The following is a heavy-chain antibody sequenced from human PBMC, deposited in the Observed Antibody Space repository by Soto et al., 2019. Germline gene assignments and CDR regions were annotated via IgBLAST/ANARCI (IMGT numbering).Heavy chain of an antibody. Sequence: TGGSLRLSCAASGITFSTYAMSWVRQAPGKGLEWVSAISGSGGSTYYADSVKGRFTISRDKSKNTLYLQMNSLRAEDTALYYCAKSFSSNWYDYFAYWGQGSLVTVSS. CDR1: GITFSTYA. CDR3: AKSFSSNWYDYFAY. J-gene: IGHJ4*02. V-gene: IGHV3-23*01. CDR2: ISGSGGST. D-gene: IGHD6-13*01.